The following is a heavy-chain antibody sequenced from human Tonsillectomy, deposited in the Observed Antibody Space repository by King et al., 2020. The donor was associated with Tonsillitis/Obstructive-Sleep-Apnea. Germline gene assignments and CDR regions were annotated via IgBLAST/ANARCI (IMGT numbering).Heavy chain of an antibody. CDR1: GGSISSYY. CDR2: IYYSGST. J-gene: IGHJ6*03. V-gene: IGHV4-59*01. CDR3: AAKHNYYYMDV. Sequence: QLQESGPGLVKPSETLSLTCTVSGGSISSYYWSWIRQPPGKGLEWIGYIYYSGSTNYNPSLKSRVTISVYTSKKQFSLKLSTVTAADTAGYYCAAKHNYYYMDVWGKGTTVTVSS.